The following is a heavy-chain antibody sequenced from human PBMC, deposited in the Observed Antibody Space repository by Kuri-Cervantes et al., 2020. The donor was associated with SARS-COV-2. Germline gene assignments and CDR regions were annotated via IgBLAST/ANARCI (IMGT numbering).Heavy chain of an antibody. V-gene: IGHV3-21*01. D-gene: IGHD2-2*01. CDR3: ARDSSPTHSAGPAAIGC. CDR1: GFTFSSYS. CDR2: ISSSSYI. Sequence: GESLKISCAASGFTFSSYSMNWVRQAPGKGLEWVSSISSSSYIYYADSVKGRFTISRDNAKNSLYLQMNSPRAEDTAVYYCARDSSPTHSAGPAAIGCWGQGTLVTVSS. J-gene: IGHJ4*02.